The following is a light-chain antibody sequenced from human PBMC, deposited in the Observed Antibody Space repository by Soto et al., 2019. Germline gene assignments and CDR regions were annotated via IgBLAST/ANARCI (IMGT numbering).Light chain of an antibody. CDR1: SSDVGGYNS. Sequence: QSALTQPASVSGSPGQSITISCTGTSSDVGGYNSVSWYQQHPGKAPKLMIYEVSKRPSGVPDRFSGSKSGNTASLTVSGLQAEDEADYYCCSYAGSNNFVVFGGGTKVTVL. CDR3: CSYAGSNNFVV. J-gene: IGLJ2*01. V-gene: IGLV2-8*01. CDR2: EVS.